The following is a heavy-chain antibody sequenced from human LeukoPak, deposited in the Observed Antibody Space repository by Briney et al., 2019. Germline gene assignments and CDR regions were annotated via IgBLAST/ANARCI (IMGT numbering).Heavy chain of an antibody. CDR1: GFTFSNAW. V-gene: IGHV3-23*01. Sequence: PGGSLRLSCAASGFTFSNAWMSWVRQAPGKGLEWVSAISGSGGSSYYADSVKGRFTISRDNSKNTLYLQMHSLRAEDTAVYYCAKVYLVYANFDYWGQGTLVTVSS. J-gene: IGHJ4*02. CDR3: AKVYLVYANFDY. CDR2: ISGSGGSS. D-gene: IGHD2-8*01.